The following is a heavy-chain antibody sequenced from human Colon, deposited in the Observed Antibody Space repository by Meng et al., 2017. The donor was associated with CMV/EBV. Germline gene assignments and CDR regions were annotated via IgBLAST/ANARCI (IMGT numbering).Heavy chain of an antibody. CDR1: GFTFSNYS. V-gene: IGHV3-21*01. D-gene: IGHD3-22*01. CDR3: ARDKSMIIFGTFDI. Sequence: GESLKISCAASGFTFSNYSMAWVRQAPGKGLEWVPSITTNSRYTYQPDSLKGRFTISRDNAKNSLYLQMNSLRAEDTAVYYCARDKSMIIFGTFDIWGQGTVVTVSS. CDR2: ITTNSRYT. J-gene: IGHJ3*02.